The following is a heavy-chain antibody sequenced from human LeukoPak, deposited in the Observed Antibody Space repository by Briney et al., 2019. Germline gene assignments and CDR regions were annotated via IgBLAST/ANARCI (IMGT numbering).Heavy chain of an antibody. CDR3: ARDRAAYDSSGYYPRDYNYMDV. CDR2: ISSSGSTI. J-gene: IGHJ6*03. V-gene: IGHV3-48*03. Sequence: PGGSLRLSCAASGFTFSSYEMNWVRQAPGKGLEWVSYISSSGSTIYYADSVKGRFTISRDNAKNSLYLQMNSLRAEDTAVYYCARDRAAYDSSGYYPRDYNYMDVWGKGTTVTVSS. CDR1: GFTFSSYE. D-gene: IGHD3-22*01.